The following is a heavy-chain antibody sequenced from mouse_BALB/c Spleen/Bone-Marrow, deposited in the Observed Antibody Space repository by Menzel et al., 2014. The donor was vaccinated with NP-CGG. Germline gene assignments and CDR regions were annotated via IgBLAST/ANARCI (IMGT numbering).Heavy chain of an antibody. D-gene: IGHD1-2*01. CDR2: ISGGSSTI. V-gene: IGHV5-17*02. CDR1: GFTFSSFG. CDR3: ARGVYGYVKYAIDY. Sequence: EVQLVESGGGLVQPGGSRKLSCAASGFTFSSFGMHWVRQAPEKGLEWVAYISGGSSTIYYADTVKGRFTISRDNPKNTLFLQMTSLRSEDTAMYYCARGVYGYVKYAIDYRGQGTSVTVSS. J-gene: IGHJ4*01.